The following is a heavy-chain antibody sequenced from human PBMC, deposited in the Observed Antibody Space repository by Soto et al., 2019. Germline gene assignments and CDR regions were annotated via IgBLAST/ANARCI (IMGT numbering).Heavy chain of an antibody. J-gene: IGHJ4*02. D-gene: IGHD3-22*01. Sequence: GGSLRLSCAASGFTFSSYWMHWVRQAPGKGLVWVSRINSDGSSTSYADSVKGRFTISRDNAKNTLYLQMNSLRAEDTAVYYCARGYDFQYYYDSSGYYQNKEFDYWGQGTLVTVSS. V-gene: IGHV3-74*01. CDR3: ARGYDFQYYYDSSGYYQNKEFDY. CDR2: INSDGSST. CDR1: GFTFSSYW.